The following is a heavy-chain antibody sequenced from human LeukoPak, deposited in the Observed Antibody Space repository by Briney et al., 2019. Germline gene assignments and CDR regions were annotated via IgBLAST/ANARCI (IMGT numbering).Heavy chain of an antibody. V-gene: IGHV4-4*01. Sequence: PSETLSLTCAVSRGSISSENTWWTWVRQPPGKGLECIGDIYHSGTTNYNPSLRSRVTISLDKYKNQFSLSLNSVTAADTAVYCCTGGELLWFGESSGYGMDVWGQGTTVTVSS. CDR2: IYHSGTT. CDR3: TGGELLWFGESSGYGMDV. D-gene: IGHD3-10*01. CDR1: RGSISSENTW. J-gene: IGHJ6*02.